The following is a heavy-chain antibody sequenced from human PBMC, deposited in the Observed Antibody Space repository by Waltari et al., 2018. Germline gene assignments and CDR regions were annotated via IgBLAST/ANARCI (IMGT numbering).Heavy chain of an antibody. D-gene: IGHD3-22*01. CDR1: GVSISRSGYY. CDR2: ISYSGTT. Sequence: QLELQESGPGLVKPSETLSLTCRVSGVSISRSGYYWVWCRQPPGKGLEWIGSISYSGTTYYNPSLNSRVTISVDTSKNQFSLKLTSVTAADTAMYFCARQSYYDESGHDWGQGTLVTVSS. J-gene: IGHJ4*02. V-gene: IGHV4-39*01. CDR3: ARQSYYDESGHD.